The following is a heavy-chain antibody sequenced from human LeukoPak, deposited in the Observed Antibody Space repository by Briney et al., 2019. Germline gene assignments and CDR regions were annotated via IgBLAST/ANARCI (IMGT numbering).Heavy chain of an antibody. V-gene: IGHV4-4*07. D-gene: IGHD7-27*01. CDR2: IYTSGNT. J-gene: IGHJ2*01. CDR1: GGSISSQY. Sequence: SETLSLTCSVSGGSISSQYWSWIRQPAGKGLEWIGRIYTSGNTNYNPSLKSRVTISVDTSKKQFSLKLSSVTAADTAVYYCARDFIVNWGYWYFDLWGRGTLVTVSS. CDR3: ARDFIVNWGYWYFDL.